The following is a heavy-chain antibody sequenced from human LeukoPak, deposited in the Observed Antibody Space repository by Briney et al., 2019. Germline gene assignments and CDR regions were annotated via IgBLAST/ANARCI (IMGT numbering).Heavy chain of an antibody. CDR1: GFTFSSYW. CDR3: ASMSGYYDFWSGSASMDV. Sequence: GGSLRLSCAASGFTFSSYWMHWVRQAPGKGLVWVSRINSDGSSTSYADSVKGRFTISRDNAKNTLYLQMNSLRAEDTAVYYCASMSGYYDFWSGSASMDVWGKWTTVTVSS. V-gene: IGHV3-74*01. J-gene: IGHJ6*04. D-gene: IGHD3-3*01. CDR2: INSDGSST.